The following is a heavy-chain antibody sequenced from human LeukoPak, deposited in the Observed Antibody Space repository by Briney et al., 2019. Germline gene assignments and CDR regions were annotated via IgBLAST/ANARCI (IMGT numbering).Heavy chain of an antibody. CDR1: GFTLSSSA. CDR2: IRGSGGST. V-gene: IGHV3-23*01. J-gene: IGHJ3*02. D-gene: IGHD1-26*01. Sequence: PGGSLRLSCAASGFTLSSSAMRWVRPPPGEGLEWVSGIRGSGGSTYYAASVKGRFTISRDNSKNTLYPQMNSLRAEDTAVYYCGKIEWELQKAFDIWGQGTMVTVSS. CDR3: GKIEWELQKAFDI.